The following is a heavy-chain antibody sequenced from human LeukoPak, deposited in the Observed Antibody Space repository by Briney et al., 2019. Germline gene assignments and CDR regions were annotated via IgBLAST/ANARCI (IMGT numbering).Heavy chain of an antibody. D-gene: IGHD1-26*01. CDR2: ISGSGGST. J-gene: IGHJ4*02. CDR1: GFTFSSYV. V-gene: IGHV3-23*01. CDR3: VGGSYFRFDY. Sequence: TRGSLRLSCAASGFTFSSYVMNWVRQAPGKGLEWVSTISGSGGSTYYADSVKGRFTISRDNSKNTLYLQMNSLRAEDTAVYYCVGGSYFRFDYWGQGTLVTVSS.